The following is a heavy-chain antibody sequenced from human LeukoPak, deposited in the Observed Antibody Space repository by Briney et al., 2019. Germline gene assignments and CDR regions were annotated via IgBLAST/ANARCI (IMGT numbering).Heavy chain of an antibody. CDR2: ISSSSSYI. CDR3: ARASTTVGVSINC. D-gene: IGHD3-10*01. CDR1: GCTFSSYS. V-gene: IGHV3-21*01. J-gene: IGHJ4*02. Sequence: KSGGSLRLSCAASGCTFSSYSMNWVRQAPGKGLEWVSSISSSSSYIYYADSVKGRFTISRENAKNSLYLEMNSLRAEDTAVYYCARASTTVGVSINCWGQGTLVTVSS.